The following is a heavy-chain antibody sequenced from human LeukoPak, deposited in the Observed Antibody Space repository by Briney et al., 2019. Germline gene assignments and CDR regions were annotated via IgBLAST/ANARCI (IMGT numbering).Heavy chain of an antibody. CDR1: GGSISSGDYY. V-gene: IGHV4-30-4*01. Sequence: TSETLSLTCTVSGGSISSGDYYWSWIRQPPGKGLEWIGYIYYSGSTYYNPSLKSRVTISVDTSKNQFSLKLSSVTAADTAVYYCARDSSGYASAFDIWGQGTMVTVSS. D-gene: IGHD3-22*01. CDR3: ARDSSGYASAFDI. J-gene: IGHJ3*02. CDR2: IYYSGST.